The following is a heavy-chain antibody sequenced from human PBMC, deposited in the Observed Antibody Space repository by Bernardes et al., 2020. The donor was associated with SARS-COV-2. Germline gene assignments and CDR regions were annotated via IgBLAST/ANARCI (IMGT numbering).Heavy chain of an antibody. CDR1: GFTFSSYG. CDR3: ARAWVVVVAATTRTRWFDP. Sequence: GGSLRLSCAASGFTFSSYGMHWVRQAPGKGLEWVAVISYDGSNKYYADSVKGRFTISRDNSKNTLYLQMNSLRAEDTAVYYCARAWVVVVAATTRTRWFDPWGQGTLVTVSS. D-gene: IGHD2-15*01. V-gene: IGHV3-30*03. J-gene: IGHJ5*02. CDR2: ISYDGSNK.